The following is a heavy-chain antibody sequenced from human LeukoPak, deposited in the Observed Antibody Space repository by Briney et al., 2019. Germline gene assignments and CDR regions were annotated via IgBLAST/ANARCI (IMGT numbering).Heavy chain of an antibody. CDR3: AKDPGGSGYYPFDY. D-gene: IGHD3-22*01. J-gene: IGHJ4*02. CDR1: GFTFSSYA. V-gene: IGHV3-23*01. Sequence: GGSLRLSCAASGFTFSSYAMSWVRQAPGKGLEWVSAISGSGRSTYYADSVKGRFTISRDNSKNTLYLQMNSLRAEDTAVYYCAKDPGGSGYYPFDYWGQGTLVTVSS. CDR2: ISGSGRST.